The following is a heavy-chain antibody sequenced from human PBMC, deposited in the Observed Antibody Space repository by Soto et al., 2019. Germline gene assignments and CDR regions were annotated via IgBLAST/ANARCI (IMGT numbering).Heavy chain of an antibody. CDR1: GDTISTGGYT. V-gene: IGHV4-30-2*01. D-gene: IGHD3-10*01. CDR3: ARGRRLLLWFGESTDAFDI. J-gene: IGHJ3*02. CDR2: TYHSGNP. Sequence: SETLSLTCDVSGDTISTGGYTWAWIRQPPGKALEWIGHTYHSGNPYYNPSLKSRVIISVDRSKNQFSLKLSSVTAADTAVYYCARGRRLLLWFGESTDAFDIWGQGTMLTVSS.